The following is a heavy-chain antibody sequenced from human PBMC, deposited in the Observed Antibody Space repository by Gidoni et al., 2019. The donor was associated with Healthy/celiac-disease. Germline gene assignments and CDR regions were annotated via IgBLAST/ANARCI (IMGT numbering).Heavy chain of an antibody. D-gene: IGHD1-20*01. CDR2: IKSKTDGGTT. J-gene: IGHJ4*02. Sequence: EVQLVESGGGLVKPGGSLRLSCAASGFTLSNAWMSWVRQAPGTGLEWVGRIKSKTDGGTTDYAAPVKGRFTISRDDSKNTLYLQMNSLKTEDTAVYYCTTDAQKYNLPDASFDYWGQGTLVTVSS. CDR1: GFTLSNAW. V-gene: IGHV3-15*01. CDR3: TTDAQKYNLPDASFDY.